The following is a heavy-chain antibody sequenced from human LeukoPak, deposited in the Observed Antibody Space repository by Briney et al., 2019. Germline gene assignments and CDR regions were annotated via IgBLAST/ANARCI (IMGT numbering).Heavy chain of an antibody. D-gene: IGHD3-22*01. CDR1: GYSISSDYY. Sequence: PSETLSLTCTVSGYSISSDYYWGWIRQPPGKGLEWVGSIYHTGTTYYNPSLKSRVTISVDTSKNQFSLKLSSVTATDTAVYYCARDNREWYNYDSSGPGQIDAFDIWGQGTMVTVSS. V-gene: IGHV4-38-2*02. CDR2: IYHTGTT. CDR3: ARDNREWYNYDSSGPGQIDAFDI. J-gene: IGHJ3*02.